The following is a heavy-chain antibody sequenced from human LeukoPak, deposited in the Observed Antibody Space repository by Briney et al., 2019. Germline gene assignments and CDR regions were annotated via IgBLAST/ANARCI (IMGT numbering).Heavy chain of an antibody. CDR2: INHSGST. CDR1: GGSFSGYY. D-gene: IGHD3-3*01. J-gene: IGHJ5*02. V-gene: IGHV4-34*01. Sequence: SETLSLTCAVYGGSFSGYYWSWIRQPPGKGLEWIGEINHSGSTNYNPSLKSRVTISVDTSKNQFSLKLSSVTAADTAVYYCARGRKRGVTIFGVVIPRNWFDPWGQGTLVTVSS. CDR3: ARGRKRGVTIFGVVIPRNWFDP.